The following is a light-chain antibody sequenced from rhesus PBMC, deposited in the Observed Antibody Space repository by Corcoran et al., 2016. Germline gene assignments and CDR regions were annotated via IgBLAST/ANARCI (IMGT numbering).Light chain of an antibody. J-gene: IGKJ1*01. CDR2: GAS. V-gene: IGKV3-24*03. CDR3: LQSSDWWT. CDR1: LSIRNF. Sequence: EIVMTQSPATLALSPGERATLSCRASLSIRNFLAWYQQKPGQAPRLLIYGASSRATGIPDRFRGSGSGTEFTLTISSLEPEDAGVYFCLQSSDWWTFGQGTKVEIK.